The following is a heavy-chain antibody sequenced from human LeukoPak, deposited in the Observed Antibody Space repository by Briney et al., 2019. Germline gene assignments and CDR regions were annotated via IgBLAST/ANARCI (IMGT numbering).Heavy chain of an antibody. CDR1: GGSFSSYY. V-gene: IGHV4-4*09. Sequence: SETLSLTCAVYGGSFSSYYWSWVRQPPGKGLGWIGYIYTSGSPKYNPSLKSRVTISVDTSQSQFSLKLSSVTAADTAVYYWARLPLGYYYMDVWGKGTTVTVSS. CDR2: IYTSGSP. J-gene: IGHJ6*03. CDR3: ARLPLGYYYMDV.